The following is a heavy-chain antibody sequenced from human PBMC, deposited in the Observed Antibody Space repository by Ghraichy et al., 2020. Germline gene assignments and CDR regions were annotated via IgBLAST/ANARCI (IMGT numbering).Heavy chain of an antibody. CDR1: GGSISSSSFY. Sequence: SETLSLTCTVSGGSISSSSFYWGWIRQPPGKGLEWIGIIYYSGSTYYNPSLLSRVTISVDTSKKQFSLKLSSVTAADTAVYYCARLDYDTGYGMDVWGQGTTVTVSS. J-gene: IGHJ6*02. CDR2: IYYSGST. D-gene: IGHD3-9*01. V-gene: IGHV4-39*01. CDR3: ARLDYDTGYGMDV.